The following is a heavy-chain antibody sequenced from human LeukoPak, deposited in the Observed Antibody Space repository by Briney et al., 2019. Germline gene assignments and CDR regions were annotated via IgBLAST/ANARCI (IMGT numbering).Heavy chain of an antibody. V-gene: IGHV4-4*07. CDR2: IYTTGST. Sequence: SETLSLTCSVSDGSMISYHWSWIRQPAGKGLEWIGRIYTTGSTDYNPSLMSRVTTSVDTSKNQFSLKLRSVTAADTAVYYCARAERTVNVFDSWGQGTIVTVSS. CDR3: ARAERTVNVFDS. CDR1: DGSMISYH. D-gene: IGHD3-10*02. J-gene: IGHJ3*01.